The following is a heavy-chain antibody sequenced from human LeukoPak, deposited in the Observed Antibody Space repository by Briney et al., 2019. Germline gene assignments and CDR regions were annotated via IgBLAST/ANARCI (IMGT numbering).Heavy chain of an antibody. CDR3: ARLEDSTGYSSGWYGY. Sequence: PGGPLRLSCAASGFTFSSYAMHWVRQAPGKGLEYVSAISSNGGSTYYANSVKGRFTICRDNSKNTLYLQMGSLRAEDMAVYYCARLEDSTGYSSGWYGYWGQGTLVTVSS. CDR1: GFTFSSYA. D-gene: IGHD6-19*01. CDR2: ISSNGGST. J-gene: IGHJ4*02. V-gene: IGHV3-64*01.